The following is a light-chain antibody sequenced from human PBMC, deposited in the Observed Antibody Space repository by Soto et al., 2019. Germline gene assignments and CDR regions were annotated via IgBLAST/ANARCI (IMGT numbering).Light chain of an antibody. Sequence: QSVLTQPASVSGSPGQSITISCTGTTSDVGGYNYVSWYQQHPGKAPKLMIYEVSYRPSGVSSRFSGSRSGNTASLTISGLQAEDEADYYCSSYTSSSPYVFGTGTKLTVL. J-gene: IGLJ1*01. CDR2: EVS. CDR1: TSDVGGYNY. CDR3: SSYTSSSPYV. V-gene: IGLV2-14*01.